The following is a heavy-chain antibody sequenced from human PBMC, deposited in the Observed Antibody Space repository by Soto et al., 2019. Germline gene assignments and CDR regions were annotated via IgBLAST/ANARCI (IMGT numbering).Heavy chain of an antibody. Sequence: EVQLLESGGGLVQPGGSLRLSCAASGLTFSSCAMTWVRQAPGKGLECVSGISSSGAKAYDADSVKGRFTISRDNSKNTLNLQMNSLRAEDTAVYYCAKNWYTNGWYGMDVWGQGTPVTVSS. CDR3: AKNWYTNGWYGMDV. V-gene: IGHV3-23*01. D-gene: IGHD6-19*01. CDR1: GLTFSSCA. CDR2: ISSSGAKA. J-gene: IGHJ6*02.